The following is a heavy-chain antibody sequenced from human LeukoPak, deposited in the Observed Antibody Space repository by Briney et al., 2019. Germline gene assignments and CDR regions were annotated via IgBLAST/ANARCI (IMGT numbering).Heavy chain of an antibody. J-gene: IGHJ4*02. D-gene: IGHD1-26*01. V-gene: IGHV1-69*01. CDR3: ARGGPLSGSYFAYYFDY. CDR1: GGTFSSYA. CDR2: IIPIFGTA. Sequence: SVKVSCKASGGTFSSYAISWVRQAPGQGLEWMGGIIPIFGTANYAQKFRGRVTITADESTSTAYMELSSLRSEDTAVYYCARGGPLSGSYFAYYFDYWGQGTLVTVSS.